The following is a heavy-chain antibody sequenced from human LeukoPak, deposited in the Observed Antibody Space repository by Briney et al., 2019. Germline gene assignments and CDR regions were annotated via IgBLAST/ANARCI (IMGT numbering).Heavy chain of an antibody. J-gene: IGHJ4*02. CDR3: ARGGTYYPCIDY. D-gene: IGHD1-26*01. V-gene: IGHV1-18*01. CDR2: ISAYNGKT. Sequence: GASVKVSCKASGYTFTSSYINWVRQAPGQGLEWMGWISAYNGKTNYAQKFQGRVTMTTDSSMSTAYMDLTSLGSDDTAVYYCARGGTYYPCIDYWGQGTLVTVSS. CDR1: GYTFTSSY.